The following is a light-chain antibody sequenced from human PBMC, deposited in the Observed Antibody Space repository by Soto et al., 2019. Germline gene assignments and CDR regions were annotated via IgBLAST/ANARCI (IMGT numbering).Light chain of an antibody. J-gene: IGLJ1*01. V-gene: IGLV2-23*02. CDR2: EVS. Sequence: QSALTQPASVSGSPGQSITISCTGTSSDVGSYNLVSWYQHHPGKAPKLMIYEVSERPSGVSNRFSGSKSGNTASLTISGLQAEDEADYYCCSYAGRTTPYVFGTGTKVTFL. CDR1: SSDVGSYNL. CDR3: CSYAGRTTPYV.